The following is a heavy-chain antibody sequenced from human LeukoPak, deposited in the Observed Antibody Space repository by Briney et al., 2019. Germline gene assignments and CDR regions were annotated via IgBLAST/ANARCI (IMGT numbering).Heavy chain of an antibody. CDR1: GGSISSTNW. D-gene: IGHD1-26*01. Sequence: SETLFLTCGVPGGSISSTNWWSWVRKPPGQGLEWIGEISLTGRTNYNPSLNDRITISHDESRNQLSLNLTSVTAADTAIYYCSRESGAFCPFGYWGQGTLVIVPP. CDR2: ISLTGRT. V-gene: IGHV4-4*02. CDR3: SRESGAFCPFGY. J-gene: IGHJ4*02.